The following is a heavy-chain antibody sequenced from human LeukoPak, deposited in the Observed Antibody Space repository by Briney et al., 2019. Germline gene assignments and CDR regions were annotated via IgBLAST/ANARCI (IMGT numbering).Heavy chain of an antibody. CDR3: ARDREEKARIGGMDV. Sequence: GGSLRLSCAASGFTFSSYAMSWVRQAPGKGLEWVSAISGSGGSTYYADSVKGRFTISRDNSKNTLYLQMNSLRAEDTAIYYCARDREEKARIGGMDVWGQGTTVIVSS. CDR1: GFTFSSYA. V-gene: IGHV3-23*01. J-gene: IGHJ6*02. CDR2: ISGSGGST. D-gene: IGHD3-16*01.